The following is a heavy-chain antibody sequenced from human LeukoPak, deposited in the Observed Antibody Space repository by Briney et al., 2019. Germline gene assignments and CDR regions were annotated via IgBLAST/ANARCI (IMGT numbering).Heavy chain of an antibody. CDR2: ISYDGSNK. V-gene: IGHV3-30*04. D-gene: IGHD4-17*01. J-gene: IGHJ4*02. CDR3: ARECYGDCNHFDY. Sequence: PGGSLRLSCAASGFTLSSYAMHWVRQAPGKGLEWVAVISYDGSNKYYADSVKGRFTISRDNSKNTLYLQMNSLRAEDTAVYYCARECYGDCNHFDYWGQGTLVTVSS. CDR1: GFTLSSYA.